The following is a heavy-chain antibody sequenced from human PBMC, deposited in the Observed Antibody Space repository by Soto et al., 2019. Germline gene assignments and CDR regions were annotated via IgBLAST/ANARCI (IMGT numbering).Heavy chain of an antibody. CDR2: VSVYNGQT. Sequence: ASVKVSCKASGYTFRSYVISWVRQAPGQGPEWMGGVSVYNGQTNYEQKFQGRLSMTTDTTTNTAYMELRTLRSDDTAVYYCARGPIERTMIFGGARNDYWGQGTLVTVSS. V-gene: IGHV1-18*01. D-gene: IGHD3-3*01. CDR1: GYTFRSYV. J-gene: IGHJ4*02. CDR3: ARGPIERTMIFGGARNDY.